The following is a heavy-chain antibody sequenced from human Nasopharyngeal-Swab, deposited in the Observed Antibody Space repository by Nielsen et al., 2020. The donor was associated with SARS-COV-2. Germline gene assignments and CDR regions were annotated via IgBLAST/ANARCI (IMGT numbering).Heavy chain of an antibody. Sequence: SETLSLTCTVSGGSIRSYYWSWIRQPPGKALEWIGYIYYTGSTSYNPSLKSRVTISVDTSKNQFSLNLSSVTAADTAVYYCARVDFWSGYFPNWFDPWGQGTLVTVSS. V-gene: IGHV4-59*08. CDR3: ARVDFWSGYFPNWFDP. J-gene: IGHJ5*02. CDR2: IYYTGST. CDR1: GGSIRSYY. D-gene: IGHD3-3*01.